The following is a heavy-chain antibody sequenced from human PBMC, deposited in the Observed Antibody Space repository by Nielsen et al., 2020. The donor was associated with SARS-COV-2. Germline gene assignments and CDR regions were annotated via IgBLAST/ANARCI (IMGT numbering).Heavy chain of an antibody. CDR2: IGTAGDT. V-gene: IGHV3-13*01. J-gene: IGHJ6*02. CDR1: GFTFSSYD. CDR3: ARAYYYDSSGYYYGYYYYGMDV. Sequence: GESLKISCAASGFTFSSYDMHWVRQAPGKGLEWVSAIGTAGDTYYPGSVKGRFTISRENAKNSLYLQMNSLRAGDTAVYYCARAYYYDSSGYYYGYYYYGMDVWGQGTTVTVSS. D-gene: IGHD3-22*01.